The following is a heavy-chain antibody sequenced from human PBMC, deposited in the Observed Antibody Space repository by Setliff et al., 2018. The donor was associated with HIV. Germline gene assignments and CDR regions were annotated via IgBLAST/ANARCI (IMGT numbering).Heavy chain of an antibody. CDR3: ASPSDHTAGAFDV. Sequence: LSLTCTVSGDSISSGGYYWSWIRQHPGKGLELIGYIYYSGSTYYNPSLKSRVTISVDTSKSQFSLKLSSVTAADTAVYYCASPSDHTAGAFDVWGQGTMVTVSS. J-gene: IGHJ3*01. CDR1: GDSISSGGYY. CDR2: IYYSGST. V-gene: IGHV4-31*03.